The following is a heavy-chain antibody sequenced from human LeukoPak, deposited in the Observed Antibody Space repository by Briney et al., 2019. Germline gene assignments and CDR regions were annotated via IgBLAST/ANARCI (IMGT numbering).Heavy chain of an antibody. CDR1: GFTFSGSA. J-gene: IGHJ3*02. V-gene: IGHV3-73*01. CDR3: TRGSVYDILTPWDAFDI. D-gene: IGHD3-9*01. Sequence: PGGSLKLSRAASGFTFSGSAMHWVRQASGKGLEWVGRIRSKANSYATAYAASVKGRFTISRDDSKNTAYLQMNSLKTEDTAVYYCTRGSVYDILTPWDAFDIWGQGTMVTVSS. CDR2: IRSKANSYAT.